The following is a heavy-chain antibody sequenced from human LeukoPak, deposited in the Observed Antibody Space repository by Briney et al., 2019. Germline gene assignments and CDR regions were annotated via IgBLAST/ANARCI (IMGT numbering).Heavy chain of an antibody. CDR3: ARGLLWFAELSRFDY. CDR2: IKQEGSEK. V-gene: IGHV3-7*01. CDR1: GCTFSSYW. J-gene: IGHJ4*02. Sequence: GGALRLSCAGSGCTFSSYWVSWVRQPPGRGRAWVANIKQEGSEKYYVESVKGRLTISRDNPKNSPYAQMKRLRAEDTAVYYCARGLLWFAELSRFDYWGQGTLVTVSS. D-gene: IGHD3-10*01.